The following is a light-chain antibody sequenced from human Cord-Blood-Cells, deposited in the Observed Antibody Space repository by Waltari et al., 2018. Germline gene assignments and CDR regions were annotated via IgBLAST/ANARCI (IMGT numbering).Light chain of an antibody. Sequence: DIQMTLSPSPLSASVGDRVTITCRASQGISSYLNWYQQKPGKAPKLLIYAASSLQSGVPSRFSGSGSGTDFTLTISSLQPEDFATYYCQQSYSTLLTFGGGTKVEIK. CDR2: AAS. CDR1: QGISSY. J-gene: IGKJ4*01. CDR3: QQSYSTLLT. V-gene: IGKV1-39*01.